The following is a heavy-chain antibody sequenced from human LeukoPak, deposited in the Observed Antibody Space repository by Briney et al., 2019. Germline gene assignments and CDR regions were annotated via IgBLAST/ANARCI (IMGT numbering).Heavy chain of an antibody. CDR1: GGTFSSYA. CDR2: IIPIFGTA. D-gene: IGHD3-3*01. Sequence: ASVKVSCKASGGTFSSYAISWVRQAPGQGLEWMGGIIPIFGTANYAQKFQGRVTMTRNTSISTAYMELSSLRSEDTAVYYCARPKAYYDFWSGYYYYYYGMDVWGQGTTVTVSS. J-gene: IGHJ6*02. V-gene: IGHV1-69*05. CDR3: ARPKAYYDFWSGYYYYYYGMDV.